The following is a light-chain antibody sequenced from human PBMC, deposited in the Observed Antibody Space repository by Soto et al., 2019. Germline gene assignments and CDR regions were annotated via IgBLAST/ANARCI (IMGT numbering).Light chain of an antibody. V-gene: IGKV1-13*02. CDR3: QQCNIYPIT. CDR2: DVS. Sequence: AIQVPQSPSSLSASVGDRVTITCRASQDIRGALAWYQQKPGKAPKLLIYDVSTVQSGVPSRFSGRGSGTEFTLTITSLQPEDFATYYCQQCNIYPITFGPGTRLDI. J-gene: IGKJ5*01. CDR1: QDIRGA.